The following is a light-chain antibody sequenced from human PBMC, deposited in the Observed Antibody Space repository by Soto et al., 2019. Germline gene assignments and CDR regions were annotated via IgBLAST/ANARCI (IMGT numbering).Light chain of an antibody. CDR3: CSFAGRIFV. CDR1: SSDVGGYNY. Sequence: QSALTQPRSVSGSLGQSVTVSCTGTSSDVGGYNYVAWYQQHPGKAPKLMISDVNKRPSGVPDRFSGSKSGNTASLTISGLQAEDAADYFCCSFAGRIFVFGTGTKLTVL. CDR2: DVN. V-gene: IGLV2-11*01. J-gene: IGLJ1*01.